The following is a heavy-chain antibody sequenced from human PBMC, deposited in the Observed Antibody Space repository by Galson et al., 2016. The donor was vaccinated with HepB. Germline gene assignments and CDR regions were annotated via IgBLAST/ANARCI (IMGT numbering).Heavy chain of an antibody. CDR2: ISRGYT. V-gene: IGHV3-23*01. CDR1: AFGFSSYA. J-gene: IGHJ4*02. D-gene: IGHD3-10*01. Sequence: SLRLSCAASAFGFSSYAMAWVRQAPGKGLEWVSGISRGYTHYAESVKGRFTISRDNAKNTLYLEMNSLSAADTAVYYCARAPMLRGVIMTTPFDYWGQGTLVTVSS. CDR3: ARAPMLRGVIMTTPFDY.